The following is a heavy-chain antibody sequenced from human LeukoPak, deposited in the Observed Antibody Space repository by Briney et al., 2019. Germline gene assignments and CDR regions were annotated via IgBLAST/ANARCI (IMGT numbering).Heavy chain of an antibody. Sequence: ASVKVSCKAAGYTFTGYYMFWVRQAPGQGLEWMVRINPNSGGTNYAQKFQGRVTMTRDTSISTAYMELSRLRSDDTAVHYCARGYCSGGSCYSVENWFDPWGQGTLVTVSS. J-gene: IGHJ5*02. D-gene: IGHD2-15*01. CDR2: INPNSGGT. V-gene: IGHV1-2*06. CDR3: ARGYCSGGSCYSVENWFDP. CDR1: GYTFTGYY.